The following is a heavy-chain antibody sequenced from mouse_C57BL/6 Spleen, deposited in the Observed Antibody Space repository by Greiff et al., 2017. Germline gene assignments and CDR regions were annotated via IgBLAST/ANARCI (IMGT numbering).Heavy chain of an antibody. V-gene: IGHV1-80*01. Sequence: QVQLQQSGAELVKPGASVKISCKASGYAFSSYWMNWVKQRPGKGLAWIGQIYPGDGDTNYNGKFKGKATLTADKSSSTAYMQLSCLTSEDAAVYFGARSGYSNSPDYWGQGTTLTVSS. CDR3: ARSGYSNSPDY. CDR2: IYPGDGDT. J-gene: IGHJ2*01. D-gene: IGHD2-5*01. CDR1: GYAFSSYW.